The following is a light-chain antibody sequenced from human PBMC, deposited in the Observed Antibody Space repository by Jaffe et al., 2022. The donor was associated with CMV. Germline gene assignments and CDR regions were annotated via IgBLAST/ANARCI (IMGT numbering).Light chain of an antibody. J-gene: IGKJ1*01. CDR3: QNFKSVSWA. V-gene: IGKV1-27*01. CDR1: QDISDY. Sequence: DIQMTQSPSSLSASVGDRVTLTCRASQDISDYLAWYQQRPGKVPRLLIFAASTLQPGVPSRFSGSGSGTDFTLTISSLQPEDVATYYCQNFKSVSWAFGQGTRVDIK. CDR2: AAS.